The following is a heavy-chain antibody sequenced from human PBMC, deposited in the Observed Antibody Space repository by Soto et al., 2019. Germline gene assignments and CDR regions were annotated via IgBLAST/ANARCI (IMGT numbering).Heavy chain of an antibody. V-gene: IGHV3-33*05. Sequence: QVHLVESGGGVVQPGTSLRLSCVGSGFTFRSYVIHWVRQAPGKGLEWVALTSYDGSNKDYGDSVKGRIPISRDKSRNTGDMEMDSLRREDTALYYCARWGTTGGLDVWGQGTLVSVSS. J-gene: IGHJ1*01. CDR2: TSYDGSNK. D-gene: IGHD3-16*01. CDR3: ARWGTTGGLDV. CDR1: GFTFRSYV.